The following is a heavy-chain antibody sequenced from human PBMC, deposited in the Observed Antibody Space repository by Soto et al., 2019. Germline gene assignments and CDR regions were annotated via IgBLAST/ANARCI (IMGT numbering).Heavy chain of an antibody. CDR1: GGSISSGGYS. CDR2: IYHSGST. V-gene: IGHV4-30-2*01. D-gene: IGHD4-17*01. Sequence: QLQLQESGSGLVTPSQTLSLTCAVSGGSISSGGYSWNWIRQPPGKGLEWIGNIYHSGSTYYNASLKSRATITVDRSKNQFSLKLSSVAAADTAVDYCGRGDYANAFDIWGQGTMVTVSS. CDR3: GRGDYANAFDI. J-gene: IGHJ3*02.